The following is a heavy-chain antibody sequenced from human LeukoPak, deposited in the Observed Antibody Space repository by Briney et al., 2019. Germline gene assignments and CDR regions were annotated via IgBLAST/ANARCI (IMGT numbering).Heavy chain of an antibody. CDR3: ARVQSGWLDY. CDR2: IYHSGST. Sequence: PSETPSLTCTVSGYSISSGYYWGWIRQPPGKGLEWIGSIYHSGSTYYKPSLKSRVTISVDTSKNQFSLKLSSVTAADTAVYYCARVQSGWLDYWGQGTLVTVSS. CDR1: GYSISSGYY. V-gene: IGHV4-38-2*02. J-gene: IGHJ4*02. D-gene: IGHD6-19*01.